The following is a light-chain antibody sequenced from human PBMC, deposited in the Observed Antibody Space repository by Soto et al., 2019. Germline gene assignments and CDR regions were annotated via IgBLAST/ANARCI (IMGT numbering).Light chain of an antibody. CDR2: GNS. Sequence: QSVLTQPPSVSGAPGQRVTISCTGSSSNIGAGYDVHWYQQLPGTAPKLLIYGNSNRPSGVPDRFSGSKSGTSASQAITGLQAEDEADYYCQSYDSSLSGIFGTGTKVTVL. CDR1: SSNIGAGYD. V-gene: IGLV1-40*01. J-gene: IGLJ1*01. CDR3: QSYDSSLSGI.